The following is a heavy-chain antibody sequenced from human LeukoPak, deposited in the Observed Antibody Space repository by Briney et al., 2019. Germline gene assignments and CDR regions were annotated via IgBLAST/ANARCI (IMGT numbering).Heavy chain of an antibody. V-gene: IGHV3-30*02. CDR2: IRYDGSNK. CDR1: GFTFSSYG. D-gene: IGHD4-23*01. J-gene: IGHJ4*02. CDR3: ARFLPYGGGRYFDY. Sequence: PGGSLRLSCAASGFTFSSYGMDWVRQAPGKGLEWVAFIRYDGSNKYYADSVKGRFIISRDNSKNTLYLQMNSLRAEDTAVYYCARFLPYGGGRYFDYWGQGTLVTVSS.